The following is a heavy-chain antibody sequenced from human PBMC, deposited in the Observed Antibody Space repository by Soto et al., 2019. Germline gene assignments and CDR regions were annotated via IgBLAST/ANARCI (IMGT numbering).Heavy chain of an antibody. V-gene: IGHV1-69*13. CDR2: IIPIFGTA. CDR3: ARDHPAAAGSYFGH. CDR1: GGTFSSYA. Sequence: SVKVSCKASGGTFSSYAISWVRQAPGQGLEWMGGIIPIFGTANYAQKFQGRVTITADESTSTAYMELSSLRSEDTAVYYCARDHPAAAGSYFGHWGQGTLVTVCS. D-gene: IGHD6-13*01. J-gene: IGHJ4*02.